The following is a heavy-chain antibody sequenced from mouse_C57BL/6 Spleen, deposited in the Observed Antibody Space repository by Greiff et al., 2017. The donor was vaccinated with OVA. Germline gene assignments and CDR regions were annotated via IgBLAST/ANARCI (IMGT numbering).Heavy chain of an antibody. D-gene: IGHD4-1*01. J-gene: IGHJ2*01. V-gene: IGHV1-75*01. CDR3: ARYWGDD. CDR2: IFPGCGST. Sequence: VQLQQSGPELVKPGASVKISCKASGYTSPDYYLTWVKQRSGQGLVWIGWIFPGCGSTFYNEKLKGKATLTVDKSSSKAYILLSSLTAEDAAVYFCARYWGDDWGQGTTLAVSS. CDR1: GYTSPDYY.